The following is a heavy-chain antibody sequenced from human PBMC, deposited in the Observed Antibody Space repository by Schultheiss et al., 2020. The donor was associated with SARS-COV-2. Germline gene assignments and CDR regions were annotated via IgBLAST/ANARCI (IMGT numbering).Heavy chain of an antibody. Sequence: SVKVSCKASGGTFSSYAISWVRQAPGQGLEWMGGIIPIFGTANYAQKFQGRVTITADESTSTAYMELGSLKSDDTAVYYCARGGSGWCEDYWGQGTLVTVSS. CDR2: IIPIFGTA. J-gene: IGHJ4*02. D-gene: IGHD6-19*01. CDR1: GGTFSSYA. CDR3: ARGGSGWCEDY. V-gene: IGHV1-69*13.